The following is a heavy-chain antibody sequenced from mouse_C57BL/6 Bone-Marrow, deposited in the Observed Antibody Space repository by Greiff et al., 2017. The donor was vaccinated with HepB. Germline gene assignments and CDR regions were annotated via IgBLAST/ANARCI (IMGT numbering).Heavy chain of an antibody. V-gene: IGHV3-6*01. D-gene: IGHD2-5*01. CDR1: GYSITSGYY. CDR3: ATTIVPYWYFDV. Sequence: EVQRVESGPGLVKPSQSLSLTCSVTGYSITSGYYWNWIRQFPGNKLEWMGYISYDGSNNYNPSLNNRISITRDTSKNQFFLKLNSVTTEDTATYYCATTIVPYWYFDVWGTGTTVTVSS. J-gene: IGHJ1*03. CDR2: ISYDGSN.